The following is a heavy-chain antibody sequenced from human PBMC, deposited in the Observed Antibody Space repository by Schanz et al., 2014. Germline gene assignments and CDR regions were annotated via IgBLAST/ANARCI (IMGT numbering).Heavy chain of an antibody. CDR2: INPSGGST. CDR3: ARGGGPEDVFDI. J-gene: IGHJ3*02. Sequence: QVQLVQSGAEVKKPGASVKVSCKASGYTFSSYGITWVRQAPGQGLEWMGMINPSGGSTTYAQKFQGRVTMTRDTSMSTAYIELHILTSEDTAVYYCARGGGPEDVFDIWGQGTILTVSS. D-gene: IGHD5-12*01. CDR1: GYTFSSYG. V-gene: IGHV1-46*01.